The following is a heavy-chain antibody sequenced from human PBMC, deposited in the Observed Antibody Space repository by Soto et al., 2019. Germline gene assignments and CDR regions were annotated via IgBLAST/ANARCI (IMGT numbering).Heavy chain of an antibody. Sequence: SVKVCCKASGFTFTSSAVQWVRQARGQRLEWIGWIVVGSGNTNYAQKFQERVTITRDMSTSTAYMELSSLRSEDTAVYYCAAITYSGSYFCDYWGQGTLVTVSS. CDR1: GFTFTSSA. D-gene: IGHD1-26*01. V-gene: IGHV1-58*01. J-gene: IGHJ4*02. CDR3: AAITYSGSYFCDY. CDR2: IVVGSGNT.